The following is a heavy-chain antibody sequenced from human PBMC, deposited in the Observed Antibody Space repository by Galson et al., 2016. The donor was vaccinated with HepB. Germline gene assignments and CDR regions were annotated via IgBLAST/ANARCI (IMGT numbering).Heavy chain of an antibody. CDR2: ISWNGGNI. V-gene: IGHV3-9*01. CDR1: GFTFDDYA. Sequence: SLRLSCAASGFTFDDYAMHWVRQGPGKGLEWVSGISWNGGNIGYADSVKGRFTSSRDSAKNSMYLQMNSLRVEDTALYYCARFETVGVPTTDVWGHGTTVTVS. CDR3: ARFETVGVPTTDV. J-gene: IGHJ6*02. D-gene: IGHD1-26*01.